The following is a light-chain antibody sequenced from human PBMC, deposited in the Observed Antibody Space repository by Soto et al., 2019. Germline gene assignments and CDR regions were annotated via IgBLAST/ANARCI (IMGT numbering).Light chain of an antibody. CDR1: NSDVHADNY. Sequence: QSALNQPASVSGPPGQSITISCTETNSDVHADNYVSWYQQVPGEAPKPMAYEVIKRPSGVSSRFSGSKSGNTASLTISGLQAEDEADYSCSSYISRHLVFGAGTKLTV. CDR3: SSYISRHLV. V-gene: IGLV2-14*01. J-gene: IGLJ2*01. CDR2: EVI.